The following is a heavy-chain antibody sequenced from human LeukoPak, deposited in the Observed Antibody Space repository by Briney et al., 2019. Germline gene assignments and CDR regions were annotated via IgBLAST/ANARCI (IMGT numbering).Heavy chain of an antibody. CDR1: GFTFSSYW. CDR3: AREYPLKYFDY. V-gene: IGHV3-7*01. J-gene: IGHJ4*02. D-gene: IGHD2-2*02. CDR2: IKQDGSEK. Sequence: PGGSLRLSCAASGFTFSSYWMSWVRQAPGKGLEWVANIKQDGSEKYYVDSVKGRFTISRDNAKNSLCLQMNSLRAEDTAVYYCAREYPLKYFDYWGQGTLVTVSS.